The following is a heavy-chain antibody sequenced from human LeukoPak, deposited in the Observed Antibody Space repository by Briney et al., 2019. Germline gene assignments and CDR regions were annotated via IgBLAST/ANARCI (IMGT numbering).Heavy chain of an antibody. J-gene: IGHJ4*02. D-gene: IGHD4-23*01. CDR3: AKDNLGGYGGSSFED. CDR1: GFTFSSYA. CDR2: ISGSGGST. V-gene: IGHV3-23*01. Sequence: PGGSLRLSCAASGFTFSSYAMSWVRQAPGKGLEWVSAISGSGGSTYYADSVKGRFTISRDNSKNTLYLQMNSLRAEDTAVYYCAKDNLGGYGGSSFEDWGQGTLVTVSS.